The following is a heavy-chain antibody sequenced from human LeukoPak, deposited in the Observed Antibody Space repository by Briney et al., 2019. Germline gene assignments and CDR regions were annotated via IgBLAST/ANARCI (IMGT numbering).Heavy chain of an antibody. CDR1: RYTFTRYY. Sequence: ASVKVSCKASRYTFTRYYMHWLRQAPGQGRGGLGLINPCGSSTLYAQKYPRRGTITRDMSTTTDYMDLRSLRSEDPAVYHCAKENSVGNVAWWFDPWGQGTLVTVSS. CDR2: INPCGSST. D-gene: IGHD1-26*01. CDR3: AKENSVGNVAWWFDP. J-gene: IGHJ5*02. V-gene: IGHV1-46*01.